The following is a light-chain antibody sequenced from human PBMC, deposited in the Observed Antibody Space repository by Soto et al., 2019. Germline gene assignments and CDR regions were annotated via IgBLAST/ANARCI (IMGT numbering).Light chain of an antibody. CDR1: QSVSSN. V-gene: IGKV3D-15*01. Sequence: EIVMTQSPATLSVSPVERATLSCRASQSVSSNLAWFQQKPGQAPRLLIYGASSRATGIPDRFSGGGSGTEFTLTISSLQSEDFAVYYCQQYNSWPPITFGQGTRLEI. CDR2: GAS. CDR3: QQYNSWPPIT. J-gene: IGKJ5*01.